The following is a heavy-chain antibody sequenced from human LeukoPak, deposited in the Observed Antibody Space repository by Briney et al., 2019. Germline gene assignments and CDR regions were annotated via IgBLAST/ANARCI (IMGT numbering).Heavy chain of an antibody. CDR1: GFTFDDYA. V-gene: IGHV3-9*01. CDR2: ISWNSGSI. J-gene: IGHJ4*02. Sequence: GRSLRLSCAASGFTFDDYAMHWVRQAPGKGLEWVSGISWNSGSIGYADPVKGRFTISRDNAKNSLYLQMNSLRAEDTALYYCAKGSDYDSSGYYYVWGTFDYWGQGTLVTVSS. CDR3: AKGSDYDSSGYYYVWGTFDY. D-gene: IGHD3-22*01.